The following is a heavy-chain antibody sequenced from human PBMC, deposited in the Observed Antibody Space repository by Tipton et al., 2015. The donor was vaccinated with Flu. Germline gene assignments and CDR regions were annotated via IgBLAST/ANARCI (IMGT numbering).Heavy chain of an antibody. J-gene: IGHJ4*02. CDR1: GYSISSRYF. CDR2: MSHSGRT. Sequence: TLSLTCTVSGYSISSRYFWGWIRQPPGKGLEWIGSMSHSGRTYYSPSLKSRVTISADTWKTQFSLKLSSVTAADTAVYYCARLTYYYGSGTSDYWGQGTLVTVSS. V-gene: IGHV4-38-2*02. CDR3: ARLTYYYGSGTSDY. D-gene: IGHD3-10*01.